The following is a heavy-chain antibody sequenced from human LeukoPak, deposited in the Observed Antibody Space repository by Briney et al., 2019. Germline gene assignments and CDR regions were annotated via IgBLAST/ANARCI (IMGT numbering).Heavy chain of an antibody. CDR3: ATRRRYSSSWYINWFDP. CDR2: INHSGST. J-gene: IGHJ5*02. CDR1: GGSFSGYY. V-gene: IGHV4-34*01. D-gene: IGHD6-13*01. Sequence: PSETLSLTCAVYGGSFSGYYWSWIRQPPGKGPEWIGEINHSGSTNYNPSLKSRVTISVDTSKNQFSLKLSSVTAADTAVYYCATRRRYSSSWYINWFDPWGQGTLVTVSS.